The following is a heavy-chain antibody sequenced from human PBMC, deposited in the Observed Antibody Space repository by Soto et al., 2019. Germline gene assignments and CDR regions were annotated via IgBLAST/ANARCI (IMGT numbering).Heavy chain of an antibody. Sequence: QVQLVQSGAEVKKPGSSVKVSCKASGGTFSSYAISWVRQATGQGLEWMGGIIPIFGTANYAQKFQGRVTITADESTSTAYMELSSLRSEDTAVYYCARCLSDYGDSSYYFDYWGQETLVTVSS. D-gene: IGHD4-17*01. V-gene: IGHV1-69*01. CDR1: GGTFSSYA. J-gene: IGHJ4*02. CDR2: IIPIFGTA. CDR3: ARCLSDYGDSSYYFDY.